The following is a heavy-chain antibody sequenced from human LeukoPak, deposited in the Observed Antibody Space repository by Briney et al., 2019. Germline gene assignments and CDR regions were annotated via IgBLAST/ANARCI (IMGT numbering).Heavy chain of an antibody. CDR2: ISSSSSTI. CDR3: ARVSLGYCSSTSCDNWFDP. CDR1: GFTFSSYS. J-gene: IGHJ5*02. Sequence: PGGSLRLSCAASGFTFSSYSMNWVRQAPGKGLEWVSYISSSSSTIYYADSVKGRFTISRDNAKNSLYLQMNSLRAEDTAVYYSARVSLGYCSSTSCDNWFDPWGQGTLVTVSS. D-gene: IGHD2-2*01. V-gene: IGHV3-48*04.